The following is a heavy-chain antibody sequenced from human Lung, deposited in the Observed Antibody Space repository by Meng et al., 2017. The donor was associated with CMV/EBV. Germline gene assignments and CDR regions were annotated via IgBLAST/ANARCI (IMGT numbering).Heavy chain of an antibody. CDR2: IYYTGST. V-gene: IGHV4-31*03. D-gene: IGHD5-24*01. CDR3: AREAGRDGYATPKFDY. J-gene: IGHJ4*02. Sequence: LQERGPVRVKPSQTLSLTCTVSGGSIGSGGYYWSWIRQHPGKGLEWIGYIYYTGSTFYNPSLKSRVTISVDTSKNQFSLKLIPATAADTAVYYCAREAGRDGYATPKFDYWGQGTLVTVSS. CDR1: GGSIGSGGYY.